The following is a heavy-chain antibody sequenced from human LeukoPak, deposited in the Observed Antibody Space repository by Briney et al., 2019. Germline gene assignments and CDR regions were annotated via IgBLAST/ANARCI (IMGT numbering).Heavy chain of an antibody. V-gene: IGHV1-8*03. CDR2: VNPDTGNT. Sequence: ASVKVSCKAAGYSFTTFHINWVRQAPGQGPEWMGWVNPDTGNTGFAQKFQGRVTITQNSSVTTVYMELSSLRSEDTAVYYCAREYSGGNFDYWGQGTLVTVSS. J-gene: IGHJ4*01. CDR1: GYSFTTFH. D-gene: IGHD2-15*01. CDR3: AREYSGGNFDY.